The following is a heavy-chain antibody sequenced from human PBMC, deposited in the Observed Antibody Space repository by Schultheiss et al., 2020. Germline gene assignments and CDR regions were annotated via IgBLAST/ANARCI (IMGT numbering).Heavy chain of an antibody. J-gene: IGHJ4*02. Sequence: GESLKISCAASGFTFSSYAMHWVRQAPGKGLEWVSSISSSSSYIYYADSVKGRFTISRDNAKNTLYLQMNSLRAEDTAVYYCASLLGDWNDDYWGQGTLVNGYS. CDR3: ASLLGDWNDDY. CDR2: ISSSSSYI. CDR1: GFTFSSYA. V-gene: IGHV3-21*01. D-gene: IGHD1-1*01.